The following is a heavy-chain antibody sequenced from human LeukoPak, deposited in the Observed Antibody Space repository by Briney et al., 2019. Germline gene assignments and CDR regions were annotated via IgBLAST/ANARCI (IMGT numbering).Heavy chain of an antibody. D-gene: IGHD6-19*01. CDR3: ARYGSGVAAFDI. V-gene: IGHV4-34*01. J-gene: IGHJ3*02. CDR1: GGSFSGYY. CDR2: INHSGST. Sequence: PSETLSLTCAVYGGSFSGYYWSWIRQPPGKGLEWIGEINHSGSTNYNPSLKSRVTISVDTSKNQFSLKLSSVTAADTAVYYCARYGSGVAAFDIWGQGTMVTVSS.